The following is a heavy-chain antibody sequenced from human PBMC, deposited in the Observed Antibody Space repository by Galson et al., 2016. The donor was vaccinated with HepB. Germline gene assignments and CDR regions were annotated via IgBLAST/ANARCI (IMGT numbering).Heavy chain of an antibody. CDR3: AREGGTSGTYRYSFDY. CDR1: GFSFSNYG. Sequence: SLRLSCAASGFSFSNYGMHWVRQAPGKGLEWVAVVSSGGTTQYYADSVKGRFTISRDNSKSTLYLQMDSLRIDAPAVYYCAREGGTSGTYRYSFDYWGQGTLVTVSS. D-gene: IGHD1-26*01. V-gene: IGHV3-30*03. J-gene: IGHJ4*02. CDR2: VSSGGTTQ.